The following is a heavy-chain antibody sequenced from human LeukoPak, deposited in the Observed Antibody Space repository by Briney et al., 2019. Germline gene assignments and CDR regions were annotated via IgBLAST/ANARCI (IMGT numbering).Heavy chain of an antibody. CDR1: GGSISSYY. CDR3: ARYSIFGVVITPAFDI. Sequence: SETLSLTCTVSGGSISSYYWSWIRQPPGKGLEWIGYIYYSGSTNYNPSLKSRVTISADTSKNQFSLKLSSVTAADTAVYYCARYSIFGVVITPAFDIWGQGTMVTVSS. J-gene: IGHJ3*02. D-gene: IGHD3-3*01. CDR2: IYYSGST. V-gene: IGHV4-59*01.